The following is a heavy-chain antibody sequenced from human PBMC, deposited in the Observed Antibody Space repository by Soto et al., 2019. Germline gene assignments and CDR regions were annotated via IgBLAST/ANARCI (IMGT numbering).Heavy chain of an antibody. CDR3: ARVRRRSNSVIDP. J-gene: IGHJ5*02. CDR2: IYHSGST. CDR1: GDSITSSTW. V-gene: IGHV4-4*02. D-gene: IGHD3-10*01. Sequence: QVQLQESGPGLVKPSETLSLTCAVSGDSITSSTWWSWVRQPPGQGLQWIGDIYHSGSTNYNPSLRSRGTIAVQKSKNQFSLKLTSVTAADTAISFGARVRRRSNSVIDPCGQGTLVTVSS.